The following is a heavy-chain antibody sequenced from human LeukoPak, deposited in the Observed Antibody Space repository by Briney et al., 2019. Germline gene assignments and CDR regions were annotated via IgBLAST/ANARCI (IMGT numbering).Heavy chain of an antibody. CDR2: ISYDGSNK. J-gene: IGHJ4*02. CDR1: GFTFSSYG. Sequence: PGGSLRLSCAASGFTFSSYGMHWVRQAPGKGLEWVAVISYDGSNKYYADSVKGRFTISRDNSKNTLYLQMNSLRAEDTAVYYCAREPSSGGDYPKPIFDYWGQGTLVTVSS. D-gene: IGHD4-17*01. V-gene: IGHV3-30*03. CDR3: AREPSSGGDYPKPIFDY.